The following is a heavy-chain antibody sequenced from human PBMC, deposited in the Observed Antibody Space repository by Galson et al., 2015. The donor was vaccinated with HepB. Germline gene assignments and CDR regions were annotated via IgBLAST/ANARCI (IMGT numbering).Heavy chain of an antibody. CDR1: EFTVSSNH. Sequence: SLRLSCAASEFTVSSNHMSWVRQAPGKGLEWVAIIYSGGNTSYADSVKGRFTISGAKSKNTLYLQMNSLGLEDTAVYYCARDQGDDYVNYYYYHGMDVWGQGTTVTVSS. CDR2: IYSGGNT. J-gene: IGHJ6*02. D-gene: IGHD5-24*01. V-gene: IGHV3-66*02. CDR3: ARDQGDDYVNYYYYHGMDV.